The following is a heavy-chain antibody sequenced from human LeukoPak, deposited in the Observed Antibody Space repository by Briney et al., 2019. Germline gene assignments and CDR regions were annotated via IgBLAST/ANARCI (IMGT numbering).Heavy chain of an antibody. CDR1: GFTFSSYA. Sequence: PGRSLRLSCAASGFTFSSYAMHWVRQAPGKGLEWVAVISYDGSKYYADSVKGRFTISRDNSKNTLYLQMNSLRAEDTAVYYCARDRCGMATPFDYWGQGTLVTVSS. D-gene: IGHD5-24*01. J-gene: IGHJ4*02. CDR2: ISYDGSK. CDR3: ARDRCGMATPFDY. V-gene: IGHV3-30*04.